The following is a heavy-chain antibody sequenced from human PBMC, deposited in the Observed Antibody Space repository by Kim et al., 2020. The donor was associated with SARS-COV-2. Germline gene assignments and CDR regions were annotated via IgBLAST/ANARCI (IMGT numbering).Heavy chain of an antibody. D-gene: IGHD3-16*01. V-gene: IGHV3-20*04. CDR2: INWNGGST. Sequence: GGSLRLSCAASGFTFDDYGMSWVRQAPGKGLEWVSGINWNGGSTGYADSVKGRFTISRDNAKNSLYLQMNSLRAEDTALYYCARVRGNYDYIWGPGGNFDYWGQGTLVTVSS. CDR1: GFTFDDYG. J-gene: IGHJ4*02. CDR3: ARVRGNYDYIWGPGGNFDY.